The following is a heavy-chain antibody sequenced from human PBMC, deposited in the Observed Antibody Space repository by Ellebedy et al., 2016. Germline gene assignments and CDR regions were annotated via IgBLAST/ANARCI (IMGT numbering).Heavy chain of an antibody. D-gene: IGHD4-17*01. CDR1: GGSVSGYY. Sequence: SETLSLXXAVYGGSVSGYYWSWIRQPPGKGLEWIGEINHSGSTNYNPSLKSRVTISVDTSKNQFSLKLSSVTAADTAVYYCARDGGYGDYPEIWFDPWGQGTLVTVSS. J-gene: IGHJ5*02. CDR2: INHSGST. CDR3: ARDGGYGDYPEIWFDP. V-gene: IGHV4-34*01.